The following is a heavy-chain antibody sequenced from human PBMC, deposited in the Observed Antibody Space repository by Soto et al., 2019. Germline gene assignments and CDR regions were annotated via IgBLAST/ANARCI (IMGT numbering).Heavy chain of an antibody. Sequence: EVQLLDSGGGLVQPGGSLRLSCAASGFTCSSYAMSWVRQAPGKGLEWVSSISGSGGGTYYADSVKGRFTISRDNSKNTLSLQMNSLRAEDTAVYYCAKSRGSGSYFNPSDAFDFWGQGTMVTVSS. J-gene: IGHJ3*01. CDR2: ISGSGGGT. CDR1: GFTCSSYA. CDR3: AKSRGSGSYFNPSDAFDF. V-gene: IGHV3-23*01. D-gene: IGHD3-10*01.